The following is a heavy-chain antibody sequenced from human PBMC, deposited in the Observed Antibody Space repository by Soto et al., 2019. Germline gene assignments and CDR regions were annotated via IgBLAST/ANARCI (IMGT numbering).Heavy chain of an antibody. D-gene: IGHD3-22*01. CDR2: IYWDGDK. CDR1: GFSLSTSGVG. J-gene: IGHJ4*02. Sequence: QITLKESGPTLVKPTQTLTLTCTFSGFSLSTSGVGVGWIRQPPGKALEWLALIYWDGDKHYSPSLKGRLTITKDTTKNQVVLTVTNMDPVDTATYYCARRMIDSGHDYWGQGTLVTVSS. V-gene: IGHV2-5*02. CDR3: ARRMIDSGHDY.